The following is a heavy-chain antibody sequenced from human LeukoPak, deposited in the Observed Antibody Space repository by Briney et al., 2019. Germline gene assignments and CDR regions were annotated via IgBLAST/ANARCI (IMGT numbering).Heavy chain of an antibody. CDR3: ARGYGDGQYYFDY. CDR1: GFTFSSYW. CDR2: IKQDGSEK. V-gene: IGHV3-7*04. J-gene: IGHJ4*02. D-gene: IGHD4-17*01. Sequence: GGSLRLSCAASGFTFSSYWMSWVRQAPGKGLEWVANIKQDGSEKYYVDSVKGRFTISRDNAKNSLYLQMNSLRAEDTAVYYCARGYGDGQYYFDYWGQGTLVTVSS.